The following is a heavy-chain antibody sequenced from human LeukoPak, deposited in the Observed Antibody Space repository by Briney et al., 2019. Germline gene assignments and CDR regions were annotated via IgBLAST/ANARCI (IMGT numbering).Heavy chain of an antibody. CDR1: GGTFSSYA. V-gene: IGHV1-69*13. D-gene: IGHD3-10*01. CDR2: IIPIFGTA. J-gene: IGHJ3*02. Sequence: GASVKVSCKASGGTFSSYAISWVRQAPGQGLEWMGGIIPIFGTANYAQKFQGRVTITADESTSTAYMELSSLRSEDTAVYYCARNHGETTGAFDIWGQGTMVTVSS. CDR3: ARNHGETTGAFDI.